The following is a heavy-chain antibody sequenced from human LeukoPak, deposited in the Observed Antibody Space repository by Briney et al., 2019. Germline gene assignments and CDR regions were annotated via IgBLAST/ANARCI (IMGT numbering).Heavy chain of an antibody. CDR3: ARDRTRDGYNQGRVFDY. Sequence: GGSLRLSCAASGFTFSSYAMHWVRQAPGKGLEWVAVISYDGSNKYYADSVKGRFTISRDNSKNTLYLQMNSLRAEDTAVYYCARDRTRDGYNQGRVFDYWGQGTLVTVSS. J-gene: IGHJ4*02. CDR2: ISYDGSNK. D-gene: IGHD5-24*01. V-gene: IGHV3-30-3*01. CDR1: GFTFSSYA.